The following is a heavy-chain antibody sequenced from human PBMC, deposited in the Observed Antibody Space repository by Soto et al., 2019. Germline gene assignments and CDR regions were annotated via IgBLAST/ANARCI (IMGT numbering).Heavy chain of an antibody. J-gene: IGHJ4*02. D-gene: IGHD6-6*01. CDR3: ARSYPKYFSSSENDY. CDR1: GYTFPNYG. Sequence: ASVKVSCKASGYTFPNYGITWVRQAPGQGLEWMGWISPYNGNTDYAQDLQGRVTMTTDTSTSTVYMELRSLRSDDTAVYYCARSYPKYFSSSENDYWGQGTRVTVSS. V-gene: IGHV1-18*01. CDR2: ISPYNGNT.